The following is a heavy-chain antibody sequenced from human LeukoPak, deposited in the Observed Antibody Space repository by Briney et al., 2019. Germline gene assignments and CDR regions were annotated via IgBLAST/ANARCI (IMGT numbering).Heavy chain of an antibody. J-gene: IGHJ3*02. Sequence: GASVKVSFKASGYTFTSYGISWVRQAPGQGLEWMGWISAYNGNTNYTQKLQGRVTMTTDTSTSTDYMELRSLRSDDTAMYFCTRLGAYSPPSTGGNAFDIWGQGTMVTVSS. V-gene: IGHV1-18*01. CDR1: GYTFTSYG. D-gene: IGHD1-26*01. CDR3: TRLGAYSPPSTGGNAFDI. CDR2: ISAYNGNT.